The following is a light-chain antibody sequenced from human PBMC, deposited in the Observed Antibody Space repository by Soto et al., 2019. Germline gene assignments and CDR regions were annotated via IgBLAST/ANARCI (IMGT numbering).Light chain of an antibody. V-gene: IGKV1-5*03. CDR3: HQYNSYSWT. J-gene: IGKJ1*01. CDR2: KAS. CDR1: QSISSW. Sequence: DIQMTQSPSTLSASVGDRVTITCRASQSISSWLAWYQQKPGKAPKLLICKASSLESGVPSRFSGRGSGTEFTLTISSLQPGDFATYYCHQYNSYSWTFGQWTKVEI.